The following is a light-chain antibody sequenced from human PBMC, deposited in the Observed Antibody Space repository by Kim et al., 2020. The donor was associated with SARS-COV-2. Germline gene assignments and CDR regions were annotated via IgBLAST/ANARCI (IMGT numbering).Light chain of an antibody. CDR3: GSYRSDNTLV. J-gene: IGLJ1*01. Sequence: QSALAQPASVAGSPGQSITISCTGTSSDVGSYNYVSWYRQHPGQAPKLIIFDVSYRPSGISNRFSGSKSDNTASLTISGLQAEDEADYYCGSYRSDNTLVFGTGTKVTVL. CDR1: SSDVGSYNY. V-gene: IGLV2-14*03. CDR2: DVS.